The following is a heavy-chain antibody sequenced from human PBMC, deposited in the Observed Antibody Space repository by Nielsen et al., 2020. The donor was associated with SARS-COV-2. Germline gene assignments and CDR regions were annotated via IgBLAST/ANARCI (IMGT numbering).Heavy chain of an antibody. Sequence: GESLKISCAASGFTVSNNFMMWVRRAPGKGPEWVAIFYIGNRIEYADSVRGRFTISRDSFRNTVDLQMNSLKAEDTALYYCTKVDCLLGDTICHFDFWGQGTQVTVSS. CDR1: GFTVSNNF. J-gene: IGHJ4*02. CDR3: TKVDCLLGDTICHFDF. CDR2: FYIGNRI. V-gene: IGHV3-53*01. D-gene: IGHD1-26*01.